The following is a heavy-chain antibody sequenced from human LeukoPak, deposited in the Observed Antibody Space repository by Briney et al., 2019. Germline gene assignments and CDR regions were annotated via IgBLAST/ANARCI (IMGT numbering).Heavy chain of an antibody. V-gene: IGHV3-9*01. D-gene: IGHD5-18*01. CDR3: AKDIDTAMVWYFDL. CDR2: ISWNSGSI. J-gene: IGHJ2*01. Sequence: GGSLRLSCAASGFTFDDYAMHWVRQAPGKGLEWVSGISWNSGSIGYADSVKGRFAISRDNAKNSLYLQMNSLRAEDTALYYCAKDIDTAMVWYFDLWGRGTLVTVSS. CDR1: GFTFDDYA.